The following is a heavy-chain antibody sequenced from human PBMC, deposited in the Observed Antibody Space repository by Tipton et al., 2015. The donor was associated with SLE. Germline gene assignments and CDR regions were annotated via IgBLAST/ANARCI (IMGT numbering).Heavy chain of an antibody. CDR3: ARGPYYYMDV. CDR1: NGSISSSPYY. Sequence: TLSLTCTASNGSISSSPYYWGWIRQSPGKGLEWVGSMYYSGSTYYNPSLKSRVTMSVDTSRNQCSLNLTSVTAADTAVYYCARGPYYYMDVWGKGTTVTVSS. V-gene: IGHV4-39*07. CDR2: MYYSGST. J-gene: IGHJ6*03.